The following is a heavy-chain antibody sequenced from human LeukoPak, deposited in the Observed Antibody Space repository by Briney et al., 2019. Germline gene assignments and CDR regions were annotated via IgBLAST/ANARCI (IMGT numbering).Heavy chain of an antibody. V-gene: IGHV4-4*09. Sequence: SETLSLTCTVSGSISGYYWSWIRQPPGRGLEWIGYIYTSGSTNYNPSLESRVTISVDTSKNQFSLDLSSVTAADTAVYYCARQKCTSTSCLTKNAFDIWGQGTMVTVSS. CDR3: ARQKCTSTSCLTKNAFDI. CDR1: GSISGYY. J-gene: IGHJ3*02. CDR2: IYTSGST. D-gene: IGHD2-2*01.